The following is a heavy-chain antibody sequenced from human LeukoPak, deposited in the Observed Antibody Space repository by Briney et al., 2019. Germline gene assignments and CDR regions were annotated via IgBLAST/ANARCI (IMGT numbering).Heavy chain of an antibody. CDR2: INHGSIT. J-gene: IGHJ6*03. D-gene: IGHD3-10*01. V-gene: IGHV4-39*01. CDR3: ASSISGGSGSYYYYYYMDV. Sequence: SETLSPTCTVSGGSISSTTYYWDWLRQAPGKGLEWIGNINHGSITYYTASFKSRVTMSVDTSKNQFSLKLTSLTAADTAVYYCASSISGGSGSYYYYYYMDVWGKGTTVTVSS. CDR1: GGSISSTTYY.